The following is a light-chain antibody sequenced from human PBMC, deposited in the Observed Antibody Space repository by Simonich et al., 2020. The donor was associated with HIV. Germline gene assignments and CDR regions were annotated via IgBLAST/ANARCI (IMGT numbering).Light chain of an antibody. CDR1: LGISSY. CDR3: QQLNSYPPPFT. Sequence: IQLIQSPSFLSASVGDRVTITCRARLGISSYLAWYQHKPGTAPKILIYAPSTLQRRVPSRFSSSGSGTEFTLTISSLQPEDFATYYCQQLNSYPPPFTFGPGTKVDVK. J-gene: IGKJ3*01. V-gene: IGKV1-9*01. CDR2: APS.